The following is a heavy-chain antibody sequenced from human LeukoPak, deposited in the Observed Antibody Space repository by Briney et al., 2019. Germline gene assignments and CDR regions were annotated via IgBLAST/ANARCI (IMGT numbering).Heavy chain of an antibody. CDR1: GFIFSDYD. J-gene: IGHJ4*02. CDR3: ARPSSGAYDY. D-gene: IGHD1-26*01. V-gene: IGHV3-48*02. CDR2: ITHSGRTI. Sequence: GGSLRLSCAASGFIFSDYDMHWVRQAPGKGLEWVSYITHSGRTISYADSVKGRFTISRDNARNSLYLQMNSLRDDDTAVYFCARPSSGAYDYWGQGTLVTVSS.